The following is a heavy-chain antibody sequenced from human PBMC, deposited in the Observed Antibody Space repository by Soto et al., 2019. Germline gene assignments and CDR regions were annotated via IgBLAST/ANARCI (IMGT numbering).Heavy chain of an antibody. D-gene: IGHD3-3*01. J-gene: IGHJ6*02. V-gene: IGHV1-69*06. Sequence: QVQLVQSGAEVKKPGSSVKVSCKASGGTFSSYAISWVRQAPGQGLEWMGGIIPIFGTANYAQKFQGRVTITADKTKSTAYMELSSLRSEDTAVYYCASPTREWLPPARDYYYGMDVWGQGTTVTVSS. CDR1: GGTFSSYA. CDR2: IIPIFGTA. CDR3: ASPTREWLPPARDYYYGMDV.